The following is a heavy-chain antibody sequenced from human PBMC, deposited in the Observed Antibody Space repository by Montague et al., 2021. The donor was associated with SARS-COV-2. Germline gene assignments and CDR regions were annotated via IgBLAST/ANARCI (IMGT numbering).Heavy chain of an antibody. Sequence: SLRLSCAASGFTFSSYGMHWVRQAPGKGLEWVAVIWYDGSNKYYADSVKGRFTISRDNSKNTLYLQMNSLRAEDTAVYYCARGDVYGGNYGGMDVWGQGTTVTVSS. J-gene: IGHJ6*02. CDR2: IWYDGSNK. V-gene: IGHV3-33*01. CDR1: GFTFSSYG. CDR3: ARGDVYGGNYGGMDV. D-gene: IGHD4-23*01.